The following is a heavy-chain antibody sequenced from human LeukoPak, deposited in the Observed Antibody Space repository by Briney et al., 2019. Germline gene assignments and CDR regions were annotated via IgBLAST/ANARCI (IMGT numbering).Heavy chain of an antibody. J-gene: IGHJ4*02. CDR3: APGEELSYFDY. CDR2: INPNSSGT. V-gene: IGHV1-2*02. D-gene: IGHD3-10*01. CDR1: GYTFTGYY. Sequence: GASVSLSCKASGYTFTGYYMHWVRQAPGQGLEWMGWINPNSSGTNYAQKFQGRVTMTRDTSISTAYMELSGPRSDDTAVYYCAPGEELSYFDYWGQGTLVTVSS.